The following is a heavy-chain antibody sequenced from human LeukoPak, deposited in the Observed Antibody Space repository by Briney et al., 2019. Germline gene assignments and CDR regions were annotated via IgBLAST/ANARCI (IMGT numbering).Heavy chain of an antibody. J-gene: IGHJ5*02. Sequence: PSETLSLTRTVSGGSISSSSYYWGWIRQPPGKGLEWIGRLYNNGSTNYSPSLKSRVIMSFDPSKNQFSLKLNSVTAADTAFYYCVRDRGLGRGFDPWGLGTMVTVSS. CDR3: VRDRGLGRGFDP. CDR2: LYNNGST. CDR1: GGSISSSSYY. V-gene: IGHV4-39*07. D-gene: IGHD3-16*01.